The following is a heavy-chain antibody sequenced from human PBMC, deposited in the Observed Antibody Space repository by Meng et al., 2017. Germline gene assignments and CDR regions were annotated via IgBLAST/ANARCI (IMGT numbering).Heavy chain of an antibody. CDR2: INPNSGGT. CDR3: ARDLPRGGYSYGSLHDYFDY. J-gene: IGHJ4*02. D-gene: IGHD5-18*01. V-gene: IGHV1-2*02. Sequence: ASVKVSCKASGYTFTGYYMHWVRQAPGQGLEWMGWINPNSGGTNYAQKFQGRVTMTRDTSISTAYMELSRLRSDDTAVYYCARDLPRGGYSYGSLHDYFDYWGQGTRVTGYS. CDR1: GYTFTGYY.